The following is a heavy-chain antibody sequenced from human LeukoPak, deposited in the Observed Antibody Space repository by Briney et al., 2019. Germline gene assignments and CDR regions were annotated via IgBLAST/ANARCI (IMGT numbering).Heavy chain of an antibody. CDR1: GYTFTSYY. CDR3: AREGGNLDAFDI. J-gene: IGHJ3*02. Sequence: ASVKVSCKASGYTFTSYYTHWVRQAPGQGLEWMGIINPSGGSTSYAQKFQGRVTTTRDMSTSTVYMELSSLRSEDTAVYYCAREGGNLDAFDIWGQGTMVTVSS. V-gene: IGHV1-46*01. CDR2: INPSGGST. D-gene: IGHD4-23*01.